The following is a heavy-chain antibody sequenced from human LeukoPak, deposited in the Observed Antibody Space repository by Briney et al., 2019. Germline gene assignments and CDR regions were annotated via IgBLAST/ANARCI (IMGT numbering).Heavy chain of an antibody. Sequence: RPGGSLRLSCAASGFTFDDYGMSWVRQAPGKGLEWVSGINWNGGSTGYADSVKGRFTISRDNAKNSLYLQMNSLRAEDTALYYCARVLGSGWYFYYFDYWGQGTLVTVSS. CDR3: ARVLGSGWYFYYFDY. CDR2: INWNGGST. V-gene: IGHV3-20*04. J-gene: IGHJ4*02. CDR1: GFTFDDYG. D-gene: IGHD6-19*01.